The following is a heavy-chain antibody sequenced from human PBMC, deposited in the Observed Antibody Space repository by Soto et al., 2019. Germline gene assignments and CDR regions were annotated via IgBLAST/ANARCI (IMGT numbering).Heavy chain of an antibody. Sequence: PSETLSLTCTVSGGSISSYYWSWIRQPPGKGLEWIGYIYYSVSTNYNPSLKSRVTISVDTSKNQFSLKLSSVTAADTAVYYCARRISSSWYGDAFDIWGQGTMVTVSS. J-gene: IGHJ3*02. CDR3: ARRISSSWYGDAFDI. V-gene: IGHV4-59*01. CDR2: IYYSVST. D-gene: IGHD6-13*01. CDR1: GGSISSYY.